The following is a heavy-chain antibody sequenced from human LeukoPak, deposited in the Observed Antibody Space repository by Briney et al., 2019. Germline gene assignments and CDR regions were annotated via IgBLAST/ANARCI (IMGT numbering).Heavy chain of an antibody. D-gene: IGHD6-13*01. V-gene: IGHV1-2*02. CDR2: INPNSGGT. CDR3: ARGVAAGRYYYYMDV. J-gene: IGHJ6*03. Sequence: ASVKVSCKASGYTFTSYYMHWVRQAPGQGLEWMGWINPNSGGTNYAQKFQGRVTMTRDTSISTAYMGLSRLRSDDTAVYYCARGVAAGRYYYYMDVWGKGTTVTVSS. CDR1: GYTFTSYY.